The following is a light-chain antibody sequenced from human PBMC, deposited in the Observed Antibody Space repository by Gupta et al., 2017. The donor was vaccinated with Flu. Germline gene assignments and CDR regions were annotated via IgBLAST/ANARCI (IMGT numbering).Light chain of an antibody. J-gene: IGLJ3*02. CDR3: QTWGTGIQV. Sequence: QLVLTQSPSASASLGASVKLTCTLSGGHSTYAIAWHQQQPKKGPRFLMKINSDGSHINGDGIPDRFSGSSSGAERYLTISSLQSGDEADYYCQTWGTGIQVFGGGTKLTVL. V-gene: IGLV4-69*01. CDR1: GGHSTYA. CDR2: INSDGSH.